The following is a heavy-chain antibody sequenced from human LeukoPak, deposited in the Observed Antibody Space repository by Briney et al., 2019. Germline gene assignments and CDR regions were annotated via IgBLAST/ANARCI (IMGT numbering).Heavy chain of an antibody. J-gene: IGHJ4*02. CDR2: ISYDGSNK. V-gene: IGHV3-30-3*01. Sequence: GSLRLSCAASGFTFSSYAMHWVRQAPGKGLEWVALISYDGSNKYYADSVKGRLTISRDNSKNTLYLQMNSLRAEDTAVYYCARSRWAAAGRGRAYYFDYWGQGTLVTVSS. CDR3: ARSRWAAAGRGRAYYFDY. CDR1: GFTFSSYA. D-gene: IGHD6-13*01.